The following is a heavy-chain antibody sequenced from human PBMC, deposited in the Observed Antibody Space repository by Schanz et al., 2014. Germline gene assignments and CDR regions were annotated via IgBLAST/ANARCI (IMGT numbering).Heavy chain of an antibody. J-gene: IGHJ4*02. CDR2: ISGYTGDT. CDR1: GYTFVSYS. V-gene: IGHV1-18*04. CDR3: ARDYYDSSGYYYCDY. D-gene: IGHD3-22*01. Sequence: QVQLVQSGAEVKKPGASVKVSCKASGYTFVSYSMHWVRQAPGQGPEWIGWISGYTGDTKYAQKFQGRLTITADKSTSTAYMELSSLRSEDTAMYYCARDYYDSSGYYYCDYWGQGTLVTVSS.